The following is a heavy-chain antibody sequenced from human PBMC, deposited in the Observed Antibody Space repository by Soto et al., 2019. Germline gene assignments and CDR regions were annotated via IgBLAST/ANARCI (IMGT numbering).Heavy chain of an antibody. J-gene: IGHJ4*02. CDR3: AKGAGTAYYFDY. Sequence: QVQLVESGGGVVQPGRSLRLSCAASGFTFSSYGMHWVRQAPGKGLEWVAVISYDGSNKYYADSVKGRFTISRDNSKNTLYLQMNSLRAEDTAVYYCAKGAGTAYYFDYWGQGTLVTVSS. CDR1: GFTFSSYG. V-gene: IGHV3-30*18. D-gene: IGHD6-13*01. CDR2: ISYDGSNK.